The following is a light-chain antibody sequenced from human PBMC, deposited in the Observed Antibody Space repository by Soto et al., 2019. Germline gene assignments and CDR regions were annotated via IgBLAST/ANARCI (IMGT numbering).Light chain of an antibody. CDR1: QSITGW. CDR2: DAS. J-gene: IGKJ2*01. CDR3: QQYKDYVYT. V-gene: IGKV1-5*01. Sequence: DIQMTQSPPTLSASGGDRFTISCRASQSITGWLAWFQQKPGKAPKLLISDASSLETGVPSRFSGSGSATEFTLTISGLQPDDFATYYCQQYKDYVYTFGQGTKVDI.